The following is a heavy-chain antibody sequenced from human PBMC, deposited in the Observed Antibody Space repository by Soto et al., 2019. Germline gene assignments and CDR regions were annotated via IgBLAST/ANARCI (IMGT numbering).Heavy chain of an antibody. CDR2: IYYSGST. Sequence: QVQLQESGPGLVKPSETLSLTCTVSGGSVSSGSYYWSWIRQPTGKGLEWIGYIYYSGSTNYNPSLRSRVTISVDTSKNQFSLKLSSVTAADTAVYYCGSYSSGWYDVSYWGQGTLVTVSS. V-gene: IGHV4-61*01. CDR1: GGSVSSGSYY. CDR3: GSYSSGWYDVSY. D-gene: IGHD6-19*01. J-gene: IGHJ4*02.